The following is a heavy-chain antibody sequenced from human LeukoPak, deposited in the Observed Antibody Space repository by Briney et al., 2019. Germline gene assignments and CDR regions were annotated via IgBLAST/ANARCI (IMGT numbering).Heavy chain of an antibody. J-gene: IGHJ3*02. CDR1: GYTFTTFW. V-gene: IGHV5-10-1*01. Sequence: GESLRISCQGSGYTFTTFWINWVRQLPGRGLEWVVRFDPSNSYTNYSPSFQGHVAISFDKSINTAYLQWSGLRASDTAMYYCARISKVPDAQRYSFDIWGQWTMVTVSS. D-gene: IGHD2-2*01. CDR2: FDPSNSYT. CDR3: ARISKVPDAQRYSFDI.